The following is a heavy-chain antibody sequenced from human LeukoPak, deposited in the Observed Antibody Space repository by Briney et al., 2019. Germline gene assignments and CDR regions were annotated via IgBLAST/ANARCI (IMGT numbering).Heavy chain of an antibody. CDR2: IIPIFGTA. CDR3: ARATRGGDQPSFDY. V-gene: IGHV1-69*05. D-gene: IGHD2-21*02. Sequence: SVKVSCKACGGSFSSYAISWVRQAPGQGLEWMGRIIPIFGTANYAQKFQGRVTITTDESTSTAYMELSSLRSEDTAVYYCARATRGGDQPSFDYWGQGTLVTVSS. J-gene: IGHJ4*02. CDR1: GGSFSSYA.